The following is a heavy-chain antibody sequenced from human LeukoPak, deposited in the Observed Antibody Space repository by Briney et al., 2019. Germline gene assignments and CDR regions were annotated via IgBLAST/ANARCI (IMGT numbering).Heavy chain of an antibody. Sequence: ETLSLTCTVSGGSVSSGDYYWSWIRQAPGKGLEWVSGTSGSGGSAYYADSVKGRFTISRDNSKNTLYLQMNSLRAEDTAVYYCARDLLGSYNGKNPMDVWGQGTTVTVSS. CDR2: TSGSGGSA. V-gene: IGHV3-23*01. J-gene: IGHJ6*02. CDR1: GGSVSSGDYY. CDR3: ARDLLGSYNGKNPMDV. D-gene: IGHD1-26*01.